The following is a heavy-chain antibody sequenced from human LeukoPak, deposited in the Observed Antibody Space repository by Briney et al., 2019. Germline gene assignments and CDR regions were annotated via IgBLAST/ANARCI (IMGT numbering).Heavy chain of an antibody. V-gene: IGHV4-59*01. J-gene: IGHJ5*02. Sequence: PSETLSLTCTVSGGSISSYYWSWLRQPPGKGLEWLGYIYYSGSTNYNPSLKSRVTISVDTSKNQFSLKLGSVTAADTAVYYCARRVGWSGYYFFDPWGQGTLVTVSS. CDR3: ARRVGWSGYYFFDP. CDR1: GGSISSYY. CDR2: IYYSGST. D-gene: IGHD3-3*01.